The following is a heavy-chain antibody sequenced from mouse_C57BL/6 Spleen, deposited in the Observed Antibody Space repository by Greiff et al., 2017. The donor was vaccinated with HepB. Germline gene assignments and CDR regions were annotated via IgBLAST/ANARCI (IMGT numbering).Heavy chain of an antibody. J-gene: IGHJ2*01. Sequence: QVQLQQSGPGLVQPSQSLSITCTVSGFSLTSYGVHWVRQSPGKGLEWLGVIWSGGSTAYNAAFISRLSISNDNTKTQVFSKMNSLQADDTAIYYCARNFDDLFDYWGQGTTLTVSS. CDR1: GFSLTSYG. CDR3: ARNFDDLFDY. V-gene: IGHV2-2*01. D-gene: IGHD2-3*01. CDR2: IWSGGST.